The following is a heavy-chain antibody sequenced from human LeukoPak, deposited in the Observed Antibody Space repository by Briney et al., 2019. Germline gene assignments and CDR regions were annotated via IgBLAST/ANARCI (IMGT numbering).Heavy chain of an antibody. CDR2: IHPSGST. CDR3: ARQGYNWFDP. V-gene: IGHV4-4*07. CDR1: GDSISSYY. Sequence: SETLSLTCTVSGDSISSYYWSWIRQPAGKGLEWIGRIHPSGSTNYNPSLKSRVTISVDTSKNQFSLKLSSVTAADTAVYYCARQGYNWFDPWGQGTLVTVSS. J-gene: IGHJ5*02.